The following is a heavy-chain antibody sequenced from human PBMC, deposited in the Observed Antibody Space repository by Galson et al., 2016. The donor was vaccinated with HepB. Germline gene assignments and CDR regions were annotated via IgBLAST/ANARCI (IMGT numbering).Heavy chain of an antibody. V-gene: IGHV3-21*01. D-gene: IGHD4-23*01. J-gene: IGHJ5*02. CDR2: ITSSSNYI. CDR1: GFTFNSYN. Sequence: SLRLSCAASGFTFNSYNMNWVRQAPGKGLEWVSSITSSSNYIYYADSVRGRFTISRDNAKNSLHLQMNSLRAEDTAVYYCTRAYVGKARRGTYWWFDPWGQGSVVTVSS. CDR3: TRAYVGKARRGTYWWFDP.